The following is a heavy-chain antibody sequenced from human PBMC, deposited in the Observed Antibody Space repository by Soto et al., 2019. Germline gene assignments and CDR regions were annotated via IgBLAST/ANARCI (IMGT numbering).Heavy chain of an antibody. Sequence: SVNVSCKASGGTFSSYVISWVRQAPGQGVEWMGGIISIFGTANYAQKFQGRVTITADESTSTAYMELSSLRSEDTAVYYCARPDAYYYGSGSLSYYYYYGMDVWGQGTTVTVSS. D-gene: IGHD3-10*01. CDR3: ARPDAYYYGSGSLSYYYYYGMDV. V-gene: IGHV1-69*13. CDR2: IISIFGTA. CDR1: GGTFSSYV. J-gene: IGHJ6*02.